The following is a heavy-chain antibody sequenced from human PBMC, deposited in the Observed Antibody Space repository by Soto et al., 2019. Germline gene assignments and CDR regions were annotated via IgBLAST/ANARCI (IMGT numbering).Heavy chain of an antibody. CDR3: ARAPPGWYGDYSLDY. J-gene: IGHJ4*02. V-gene: IGHV4-31*03. Sequence: SETLSLTCTVSGGSISSGGYYWSWIRQHPGKGLEWIGYIYYSGSTYYNPSLKSRVTISVDTSKNQFSLKLSSVTAADTAVYYCARAPPGWYGDYSLDYWGQGTLVTVSS. D-gene: IGHD4-17*01. CDR1: GGSISSGGYY. CDR2: IYYSGST.